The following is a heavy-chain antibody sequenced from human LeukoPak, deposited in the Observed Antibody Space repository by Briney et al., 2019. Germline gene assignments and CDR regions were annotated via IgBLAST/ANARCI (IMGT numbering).Heavy chain of an antibody. CDR1: GGTFSSYA. V-gene: IGHV1-69*13. J-gene: IGHJ4*02. D-gene: IGHD1-1*01. CDR2: IIPIFGTA. CDR3: AREGGDWNDAVDY. Sequence: ASVKVSCKASGGTFSSYAISWVRQAPGQGLEWMGGIIPIFGTANYAQKFQGRVTITADESTSTAYMELSSLRSEDTAVYYCAREGGDWNDAVDYWGQGTLVTVSS.